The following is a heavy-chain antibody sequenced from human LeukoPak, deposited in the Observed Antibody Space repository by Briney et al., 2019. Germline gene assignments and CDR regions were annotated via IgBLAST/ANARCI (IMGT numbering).Heavy chain of an antibody. CDR2: INHSGST. CDR3: ARQVPAAILGYFDY. V-gene: IGHV4-34*01. CDR1: GGSFSGYY. J-gene: IGHJ4*02. Sequence: SETLSLTCAAYGGSFSGYYWSWIRQPPGKGLEWIGEINHSGSTNYNPSLKSRVTISVDTSKNQFSLKLSSVTAADTAEYYCARQVPAAILGYFDYWGQGALVTVSS. D-gene: IGHD2-2*02.